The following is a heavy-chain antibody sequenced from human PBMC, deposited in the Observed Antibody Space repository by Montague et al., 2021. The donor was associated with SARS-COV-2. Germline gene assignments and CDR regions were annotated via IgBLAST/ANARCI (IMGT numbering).Heavy chain of an antibody. J-gene: IGHJ4*02. CDR1: GGSIRSYY. V-gene: IGHV4-59*03. CDR2: TYYYGST. Sequence: SETLSLTCTVSGGSIRSYYWSWIRQTPGKALEWIGYTYYYGSTNYNPSLKSRVTMSVDSSKNQLSLRLSSVTAADMAVYYCARYGGYFEHWGQGTLVTVSS. D-gene: IGHD3-16*01. CDR3: ARYGGYFEH.